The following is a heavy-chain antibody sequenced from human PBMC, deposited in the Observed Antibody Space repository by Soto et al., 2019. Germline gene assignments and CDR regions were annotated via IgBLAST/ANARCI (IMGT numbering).Heavy chain of an antibody. J-gene: IGHJ6*02. Sequence: ASVKVSCKASGYTFTSYGISWVRQAPGQGFEWMGWISAYNGNTNYAQKLQGRVTMTTDTSTSTAYMELRSLRSDDTAVYYCARDSRLITMIVVVPMDVWGQGTTVTVSS. CDR3: ARDSRLITMIVVVPMDV. CDR2: ISAYNGNT. V-gene: IGHV1-18*01. D-gene: IGHD3-22*01. CDR1: GYTFTSYG.